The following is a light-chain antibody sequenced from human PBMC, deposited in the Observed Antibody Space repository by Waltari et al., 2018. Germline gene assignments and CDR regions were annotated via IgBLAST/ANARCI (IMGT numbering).Light chain of an antibody. Sequence: EIVMTQSPATLSGSPGERATLSCRASQSVGSNLAWYQQKPGQAPRPLISGASTGATGVPARFSGSGSGTEFTLTISSLQSEDFAIYYCQQHNNWPLTFGGGTKVESK. V-gene: IGKV3-15*01. CDR2: GAS. J-gene: IGKJ4*01. CDR1: QSVGSN. CDR3: QQHNNWPLT.